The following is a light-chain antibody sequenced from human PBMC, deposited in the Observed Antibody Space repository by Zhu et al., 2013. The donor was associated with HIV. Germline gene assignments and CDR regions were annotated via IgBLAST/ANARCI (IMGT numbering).Light chain of an antibody. Sequence: EIVMTQSPASMSVSAGERATFSCRASQSVGTNVAWYQQKPGQAPRLLVYGASTRATGVPARFSGSGSGTDFSLTINGLQSEDVAVYYCQQYYSNPPTFGPGTKVDIE. V-gene: IGKV3-15*01. CDR3: QQYYSNPPT. J-gene: IGKJ3*01. CDR1: QSVGTN. CDR2: GAS.